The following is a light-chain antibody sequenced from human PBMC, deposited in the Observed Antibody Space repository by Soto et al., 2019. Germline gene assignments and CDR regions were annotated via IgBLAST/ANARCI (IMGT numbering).Light chain of an antibody. J-gene: IGKJ4*01. Sequence: EIFLTQSPVTLSLSPGERCTLSCRASQSVSTSDFAWYQQKPGQAPRLLMYGAYHRASGIPDRFSGSGSGTDFTLTISRLETEAFPVYYCQQYDRYLNFGGRKKVDIK. CDR2: GAY. CDR1: QSVSTSD. CDR3: QQYDRYLN. V-gene: IGKV3-20*01.